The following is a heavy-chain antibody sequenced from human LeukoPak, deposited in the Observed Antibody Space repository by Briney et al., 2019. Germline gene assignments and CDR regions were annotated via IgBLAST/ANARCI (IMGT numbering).Heavy chain of an antibody. J-gene: IGHJ1*01. V-gene: IGHV1-3*01. CDR2: INGGNGNT. Sequence: ASVKVSCKTSGYTFTSYGMHWVRQAPGQSLEWMGWINGGNGNTEYSEKFQDRVTIIRDTSASTAYMELSSLRSEDTAVYYCARVPLHDDSGHYYPHWGQGTLVTVSS. CDR3: ARVPLHDDSGHYYPH. D-gene: IGHD3-22*01. CDR1: GYTFTSYG.